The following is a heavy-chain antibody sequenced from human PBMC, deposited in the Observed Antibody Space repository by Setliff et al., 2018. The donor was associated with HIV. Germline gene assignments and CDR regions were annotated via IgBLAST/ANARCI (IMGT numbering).Heavy chain of an antibody. CDR2: VHYSGRT. V-gene: IGHV4-34*01. CDR1: GGSLSGYY. D-gene: IGHD3-10*01. Sequence: SETLSLTCAAYGGSLSGYYWSWIRQTPGKGLEWIGEVHYSGRTAYNPSLQSRVAILVDMYRNQFFLRLTSVTAADTSVYYCARHRAQRGSGTYYDDWFDPWGQGTRVTVSS. CDR3: ARHRAQRGSGTYYDDWFDP. J-gene: IGHJ5*02.